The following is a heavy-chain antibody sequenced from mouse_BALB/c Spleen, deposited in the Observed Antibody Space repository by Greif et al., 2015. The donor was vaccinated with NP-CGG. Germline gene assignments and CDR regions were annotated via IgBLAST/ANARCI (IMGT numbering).Heavy chain of an antibody. CDR1: GYTFTDYY. J-gene: IGHJ4*01. V-gene: IGHV1-84*02. CDR3: ARRTGTEAMDY. Sequence: QVQLQQSGPELVKSGASVKISCKASGYTFTDYYINWVNQKPGQGLEWIGWIYPGSGNTKYNEKFKGKATLTVDTSSSTAYMQFSSLTPEDTAVYFCARRTGTEAMDYWGQGTSVTVSS. D-gene: IGHD4-1*01. CDR2: IYPGSGNT.